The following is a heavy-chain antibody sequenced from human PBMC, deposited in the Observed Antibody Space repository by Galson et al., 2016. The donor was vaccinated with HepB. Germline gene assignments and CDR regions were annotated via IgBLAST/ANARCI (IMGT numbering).Heavy chain of an antibody. V-gene: IGHV3-23*01. CDR3: AKVPDHYDFLTGYYREVCFDY. J-gene: IGHJ4*02. CDR2: ISDNGDTI. D-gene: IGHD3-9*01. CDR1: GFTFSSYA. Sequence: SLRLSCAASGFTFSSYALNWVRQAPGKGLEWVSSISDNGDTIYYADSVRGRFAISRDNSKNTLYLQMSSLRAEDTAVYFCAKVPDHYDFLTGYYREVCFDYWGQGTLVTVSS.